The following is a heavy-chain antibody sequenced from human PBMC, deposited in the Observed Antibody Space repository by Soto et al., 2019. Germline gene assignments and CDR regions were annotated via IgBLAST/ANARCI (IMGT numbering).Heavy chain of an antibody. CDR2: ISYDGSNK. CDR1: GFTFISYA. J-gene: IGHJ3*02. V-gene: IGHV3-30-3*01. D-gene: IGHD3-16*01. Sequence: QVQLVESGGGVVQPGRSLTLSCAASGFTFISYAMHWVRQAPGKGLEWVAVISYDGSNKYYADSVKGRFTISRDNSENTLFLQMNSLRAEDTAVYYCAPTWRLDAFDIWGQGTMVTVSS. CDR3: APTWRLDAFDI.